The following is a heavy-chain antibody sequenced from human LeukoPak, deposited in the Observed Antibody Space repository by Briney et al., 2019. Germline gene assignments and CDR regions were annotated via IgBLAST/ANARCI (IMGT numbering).Heavy chain of an antibody. D-gene: IGHD3-22*01. V-gene: IGHV3-33*01. CDR2: IWYDGSNK. Sequence: GGSLRLSCAASGFTFSSYGMHWVRQAPGKGLEWVAVIWYDGSNKYYADSVKGRFTISRDNSKNTLYLQMNSLRAEDTAVYYCARDPPTYYYDSSGYFDYWGQGTLVTVSS. J-gene: IGHJ4*02. CDR1: GFTFSSYG. CDR3: ARDPPTYYYDSSGYFDY.